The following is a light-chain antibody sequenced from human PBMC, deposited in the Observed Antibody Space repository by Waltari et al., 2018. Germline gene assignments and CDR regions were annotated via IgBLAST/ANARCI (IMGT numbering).Light chain of an antibody. CDR3: HQYGGAPYT. V-gene: IGKV3-20*01. CDR1: HGVTNNF. CDR2: GAF. Sequence: EIVLTQSPGTLSLSPGGRATLSCRASHGVTNNFLAWYQQTPGQGPRLLIYGAFLRATGVPDRFSGSGSGTDFTLTISRLEPEDFAVYFCHQYGGAPYTFGQGTKLEIK. J-gene: IGKJ2*01.